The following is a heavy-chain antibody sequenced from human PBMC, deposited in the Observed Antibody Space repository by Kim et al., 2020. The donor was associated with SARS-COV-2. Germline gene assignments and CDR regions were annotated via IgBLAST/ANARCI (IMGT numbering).Heavy chain of an antibody. CDR3: ARDPGYSSGWYYYYYGMDV. J-gene: IGHJ6*02. Sequence: GGSLRLSCAASGFNFRSYAMHWVRQAPGKGLEWVAVISHDGSNKNYADSVKGRFTIPRDNSKNTLYLQMNSLRAEDTAVYYCARDPGYSSGWYYYYYGMDVWGQGTTVTVSS. V-gene: IGHV3-30*04. CDR2: ISHDGSNK. CDR1: GFNFRSYA. D-gene: IGHD6-19*01.